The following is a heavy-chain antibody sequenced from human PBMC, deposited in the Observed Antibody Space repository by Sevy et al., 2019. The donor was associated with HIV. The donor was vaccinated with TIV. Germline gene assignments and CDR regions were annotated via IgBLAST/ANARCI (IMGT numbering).Heavy chain of an antibody. CDR2: ISWNSGSI. Sequence: LRLSCAASGFTFDDYAMHWVRQAPGKGLEWVSGISWNSGSIGYADSVKGRFTISRDNAKNSLYLQMNSLRAEDTALYYCAKEERSWYWGNWGQGTLVTVSS. J-gene: IGHJ4*02. D-gene: IGHD3-16*01. V-gene: IGHV3-9*01. CDR3: AKEERSWYWGN. CDR1: GFTFDDYA.